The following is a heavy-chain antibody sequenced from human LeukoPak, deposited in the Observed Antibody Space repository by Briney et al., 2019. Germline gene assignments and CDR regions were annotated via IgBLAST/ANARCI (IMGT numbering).Heavy chain of an antibody. CDR1: GFTFSSYA. CDR3: AKNIVVVPAAILGAAFDI. J-gene: IGHJ3*02. CDR2: ISGSGGST. D-gene: IGHD2-2*01. Sequence: GGSLRLSCAASGFTFSSYAMSWVRQAPGKGLEWVSAISGSGGSTYYADSVKGRFTISRDNSKNTLYLQMNSLRAEDTAVYYCAKNIVVVPAAILGAAFDIWGQGTMVTVSS. V-gene: IGHV3-23*01.